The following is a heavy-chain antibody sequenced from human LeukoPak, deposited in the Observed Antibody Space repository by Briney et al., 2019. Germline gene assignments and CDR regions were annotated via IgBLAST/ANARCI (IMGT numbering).Heavy chain of an antibody. CDR3: ARDGGWYKRGLDYFYYYMDV. Sequence: GGSLRLSCAASGFFYDDYGMSWVRQAPGKGLEWVSRINSNGGNTEYADSVKRRFTIHRDNAKHTLYLQMNSLIAEDTALYYCARDGGWYKRGLDYFYYYMDVWGTGTTVTVCS. CDR1: GFFYDDYG. D-gene: IGHD6-19*01. J-gene: IGHJ6*03. CDR2: INSNGGNT. V-gene: IGHV3-20*04.